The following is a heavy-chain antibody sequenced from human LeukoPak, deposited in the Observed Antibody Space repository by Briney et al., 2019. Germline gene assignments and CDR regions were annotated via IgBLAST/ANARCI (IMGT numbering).Heavy chain of an antibody. CDR1: GFTVSSNY. V-gene: IGHV3-66*02. Sequence: GGSLRLSCAASGFTVSSNYMSWVRQAPGKGLEWVSVIYSGGSTYYADSVKGRFTISRDDSKNTLYLQMNSLRAEDTAVYYCARVLTSTSTVLDYWGQGTLVTVSS. CDR2: IYSGGST. CDR3: ARVLTSTSTVLDY. D-gene: IGHD4-11*01. J-gene: IGHJ4*02.